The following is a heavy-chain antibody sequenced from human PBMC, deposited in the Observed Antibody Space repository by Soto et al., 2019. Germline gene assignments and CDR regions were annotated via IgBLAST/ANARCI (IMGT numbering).Heavy chain of an antibody. CDR3: SLWFGELFVDY. CDR2: ICGSGGST. J-gene: IGHJ4*02. D-gene: IGHD3-10*01. CDR1: GFTFSSYA. V-gene: IGHV3-23*01. Sequence: EVQLLESGGGLVQPGGSLRLSCAASGFTFSSYAMSWVRQAPGKGLEWVSAICGSGGSTYYADSVKGRFTISRDNSKNTLYLQMNSLRAEDTAVYYCSLWFGELFVDYWGQGTLVTVSS.